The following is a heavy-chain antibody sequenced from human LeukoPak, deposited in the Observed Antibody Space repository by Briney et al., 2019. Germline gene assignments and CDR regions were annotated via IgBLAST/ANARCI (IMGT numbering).Heavy chain of an antibody. V-gene: IGHV3-49*04. CDR1: GFAFDDFA. CDR2: IRRRAYGGAA. CDR3: SRNGLVDFDY. Sequence: GGALRLSCTTSGFAFDDFAMSWVRQPAGKGLEWVGFIRRRAYGGAAEYAASVKGRFIISRDDSKGIAYLQMNSLKTEDTAVYYCSRNGLVDFDYWGQGSRVIVSP. J-gene: IGHJ4*02.